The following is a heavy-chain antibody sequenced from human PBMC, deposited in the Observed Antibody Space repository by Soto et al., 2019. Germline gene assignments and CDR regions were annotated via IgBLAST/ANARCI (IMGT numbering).Heavy chain of an antibody. Sequence: GGSLRLSCAASGFTFSTYAMSWVRQAPGKGLEWVSSISGSGGSTYCADSAKGRFTISRDNSQNTLSLQMNSLRDEDTAVYYCAKHFWSGSYAFDIWGQGTMVTVSS. J-gene: IGHJ3*02. CDR1: GFTFSTYA. CDR2: ISGSGGST. D-gene: IGHD3-3*02. CDR3: AKHFWSGSYAFDI. V-gene: IGHV3-23*01.